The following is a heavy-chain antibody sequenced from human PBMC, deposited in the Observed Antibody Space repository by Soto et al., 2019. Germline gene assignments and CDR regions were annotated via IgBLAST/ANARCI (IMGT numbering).Heavy chain of an antibody. CDR3: AKVPQWVLRYHDWFFDY. V-gene: IGHV3-23*01. CDR1: GFSFSNSA. Sequence: EVQLLESGGGLVQPGGSLRLSCAVSGFSFSNSAMTWVRQAPGKGLEWVSGISGSGDITYNTDSVKGRFAISRDTSKNVVYLTMRSLRAEDTAVYYCAKVPQWVLRYHDWFFDYWGQGTLVTVSS. CDR2: ISGSGDIT. D-gene: IGHD3-9*01. J-gene: IGHJ4*02.